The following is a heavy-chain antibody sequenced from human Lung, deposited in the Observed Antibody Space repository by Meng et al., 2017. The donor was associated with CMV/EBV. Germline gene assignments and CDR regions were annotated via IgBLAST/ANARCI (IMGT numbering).Heavy chain of an antibody. CDR3: ARGRITMVRGVTMWRVYYYGMDV. CDR1: GGSFSGYY. V-gene: IGHV4-34*01. J-gene: IGHJ6*02. Sequence: ESLKISCAVYGGSFSGYYWSWIRQPPGKGLEWIGEINHSGSTNYNPSLKSRVTISVDTSKNQFSLKLSSVTAADMAVYYCARGRITMVRGVTMWRVYYYGMDVWGQGTTVTVSS. CDR2: INHSGST. D-gene: IGHD3-10*01.